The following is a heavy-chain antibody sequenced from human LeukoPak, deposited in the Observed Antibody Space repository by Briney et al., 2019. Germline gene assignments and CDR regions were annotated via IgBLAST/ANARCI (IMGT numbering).Heavy chain of an antibody. CDR3: ARGRITMVRGVITQYYFDY. Sequence: GGSLRLSCAASGFTFSSYAMSWVRQAPGKGLEWVSAISGSGGSTYYADSVKGRFTISRDNSKNTLCLQMNSLRAEDTAVYYCARGRITMVRGVITQYYFDYWGQGTLVTVSS. CDR2: ISGSGGST. J-gene: IGHJ4*02. D-gene: IGHD3-10*01. CDR1: GFTFSSYA. V-gene: IGHV3-23*01.